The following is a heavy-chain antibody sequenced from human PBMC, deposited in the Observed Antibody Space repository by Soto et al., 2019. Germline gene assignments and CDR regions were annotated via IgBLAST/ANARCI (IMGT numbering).Heavy chain of an antibody. CDR2: ISSSSSYI. V-gene: IGHV3-21*01. J-gene: IGHJ4*02. D-gene: IGHD2-8*01. CDR1: GFTFSSYS. CDR3: TTPTSAEDCTNGVCPSRDY. Sequence: EVQLVESGGGLGKPGGSLRLSCAASGFTFSSYSMNWVRQAPGKGLEWVSSISSSSSYIYYADSVKGRFTISRDNAKNSLYLQMNSLRAEDTAVYYCTTPTSAEDCTNGVCPSRDYWGQGTLVTVSS.